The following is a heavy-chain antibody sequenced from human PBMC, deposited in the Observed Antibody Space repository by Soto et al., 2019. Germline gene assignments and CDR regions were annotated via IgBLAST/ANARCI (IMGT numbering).Heavy chain of an antibody. D-gene: IGHD5-18*01. Sequence: QVQLVQSGAEVKKPGSSVKVSCKASGGTFSSYAISWVRQAPGQGLEWMGGIIPIFGTANYAQKFQGRVTTTTDXXTSTAYMELSSLRSEDTAVYYCARDPQLQNSLGPDWGQGTLVTVSS. J-gene: IGHJ4*02. V-gene: IGHV1-69*05. CDR1: GGTFSSYA. CDR2: IIPIFGTA. CDR3: ARDPQLQNSLGPD.